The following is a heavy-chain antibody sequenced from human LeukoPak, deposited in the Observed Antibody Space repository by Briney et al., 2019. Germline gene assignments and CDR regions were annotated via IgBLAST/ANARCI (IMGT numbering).Heavy chain of an antibody. V-gene: IGHV1-18*01. CDR3: ARSEGPAYCSGGTCYQTPAEYFQH. D-gene: IGHD2-15*01. J-gene: IGHJ1*01. Sequence: GASVKDSCKASGYTFTSYGINWVRQAPGQGLEWMGWISTYNGNPNYAQKLQGRVTMTTDTSTSTAYMELRSLRSDDTAVYYCARSEGPAYCSGGTCYQTPAEYFQHWGQGTLVTVSS. CDR1: GYTFTSYG. CDR2: ISTYNGNP.